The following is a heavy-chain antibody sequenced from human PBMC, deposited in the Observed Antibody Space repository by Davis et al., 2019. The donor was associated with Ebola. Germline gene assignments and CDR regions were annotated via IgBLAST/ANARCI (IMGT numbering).Heavy chain of an antibody. CDR1: GFTFSTYA. Sequence: PGGSLRLSCAAPGFTFSTYAMTWVRQAPGKGLEWVSLISDSGAFTYYAESVQGRFTISRDNSKNTLYLQMNSLRTEDAGVYYCARGPLPELRPYYYFDDWGQGTLVTVSS. CDR3: ARGPLPELRPYYYFDD. J-gene: IGHJ4*02. D-gene: IGHD2-21*01. V-gene: IGHV3-23*01. CDR2: ISDSGAFT.